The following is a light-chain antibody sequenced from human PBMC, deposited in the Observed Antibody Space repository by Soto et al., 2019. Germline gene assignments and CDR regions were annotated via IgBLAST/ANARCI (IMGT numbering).Light chain of an antibody. J-gene: IGKJ4*01. V-gene: IGKV3-11*01. CDR2: DAS. CDR1: QTVNGH. CDR3: QQRSDWPLT. Sequence: ENILTQFPVTLSLSAGERATLSCRASQTVNGHLAWYQQRPGQTPRLLIYDASTRATGVPSKFSGSGSGTEFTLTINTLEPEDSAIYYCQQRSDWPLTFGGGTNVEI.